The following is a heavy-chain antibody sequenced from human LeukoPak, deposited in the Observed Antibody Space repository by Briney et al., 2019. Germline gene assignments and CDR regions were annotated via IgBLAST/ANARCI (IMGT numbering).Heavy chain of an antibody. CDR2: IHYSGST. J-gene: IGHJ4*02. D-gene: IGHD3-10*01. Sequence: SETLSLTCTVSGGSVSSGSYYWSWIRQPPGKGLEWIGYIHYSGSTNYNPSLKSRVTISVDTSKNQFSLQLCSVSAADTAVYYCARVPYYYGSGSQYYFDYWGQGTLVTVSS. CDR1: GGSVSSGSYY. V-gene: IGHV4-61*01. CDR3: ARVPYYYGSGSQYYFDY.